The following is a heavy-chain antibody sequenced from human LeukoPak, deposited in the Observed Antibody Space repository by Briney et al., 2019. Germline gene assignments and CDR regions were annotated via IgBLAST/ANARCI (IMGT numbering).Heavy chain of an antibody. CDR2: FDPEDGET. CDR1: GYTLTDLS. D-gene: IGHD3-10*01. V-gene: IGHV1-24*01. J-gene: IGHJ4*02. CDR3: ATRSLWFGESAVFDY. Sequence: GASEKVSCKVSGYTLTDLSMHWVRQAPGKGLEWRGGFDPEDGETIYAQKFQGRVTMTEDTSTDTAYMELSSLRSEDTAVYYCATRSLWFGESAVFDYWGQGTLVTVSS.